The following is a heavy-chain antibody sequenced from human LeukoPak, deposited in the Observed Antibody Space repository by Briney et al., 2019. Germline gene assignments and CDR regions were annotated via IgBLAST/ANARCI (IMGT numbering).Heavy chain of an antibody. D-gene: IGHD2-2*01. V-gene: IGHV3-30-3*01. CDR3: ARFAVVVVPAAAYYGMDV. CDR1: GFTFSSYA. Sequence: PGRSLRLSCAASGFTFSSYAMHWVRQAPGKGLEWVAVISYGGSNKYYADSVKGRFTISRDNSKNTLYLQMNSLRAEDTAVYYCARFAVVVVPAAAYYGMDVWGQGTTVTVSS. J-gene: IGHJ6*02. CDR2: ISYGGSNK.